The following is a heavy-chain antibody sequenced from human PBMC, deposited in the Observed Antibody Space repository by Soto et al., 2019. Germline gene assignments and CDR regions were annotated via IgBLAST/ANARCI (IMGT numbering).Heavy chain of an antibody. CDR2: INPSGGST. CDR3: ARGGGCSSGWSRTNFDAFDI. Sequence: ASVKVSCKASGYTFTSYYMHWVRQAPGQGLEWMGIINPSGGSTSYAQKFQGRVTMTRDTSTSTVYMELSSLRSEDTAVYYCARGGGCSSGWSRTNFDAFDIWGQGTMVTVSS. J-gene: IGHJ3*02. V-gene: IGHV1-46*03. CDR1: GYTFTSYY. D-gene: IGHD6-19*01.